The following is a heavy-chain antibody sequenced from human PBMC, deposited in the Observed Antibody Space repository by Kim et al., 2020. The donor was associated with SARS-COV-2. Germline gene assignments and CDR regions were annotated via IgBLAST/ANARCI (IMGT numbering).Heavy chain of an antibody. V-gene: IGHV4-30-2*01. CDR1: GGSISSGGYS. J-gene: IGHJ4*01. D-gene: IGHD1-26*01. CDR2: IYHSGST. CDR3: ARVRRSGIYFDI. Sequence: SETLSLTCAVSGGSISSGGYSWSWIRQPPGKGLEWTGYIYHSGSTYYNPSLKSRVTISVDRSKNQFSLKLSSVPAADTAVYYCARVRRSGIYFDIWG.